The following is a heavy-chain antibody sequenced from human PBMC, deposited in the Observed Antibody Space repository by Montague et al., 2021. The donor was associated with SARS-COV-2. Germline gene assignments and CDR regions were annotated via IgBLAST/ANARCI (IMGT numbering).Heavy chain of an antibody. CDR3: AREQHSVVVTATRGAFDI. CDR1: GFTFSSYG. V-gene: IGHV3-33*01. Sequence: SLRLSCAASGFTFSSYGMHWVRQAPGKGLEWVAVIWSEGSNKYYADSVKGRFTISRDNSKNTLYLQMNGLRAEDTAVYYCAREQHSVVVTATRGAFDIWGQGTMVTVSS. J-gene: IGHJ3*02. CDR2: IWSEGSNK. D-gene: IGHD2-21*02.